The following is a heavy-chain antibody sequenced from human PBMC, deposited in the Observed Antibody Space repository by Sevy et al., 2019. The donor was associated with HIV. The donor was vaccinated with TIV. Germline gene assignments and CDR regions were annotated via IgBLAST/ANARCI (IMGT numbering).Heavy chain of an antibody. D-gene: IGHD5-18*01. Sequence: GGSLRLACAASRFNFASYGVHWVRQAPGKGLEWVAVIWYDGSKKYFADSLKGAISTSRDNSKNTVYLQTNNLRADDADVYYCAKDQGSYGEGAGSWGQGTLVTVSS. CDR2: IWYDGSKK. CDR3: AKDQGSYGEGAGS. V-gene: IGHV3-33*06. CDR1: RFNFASYG. J-gene: IGHJ5*02.